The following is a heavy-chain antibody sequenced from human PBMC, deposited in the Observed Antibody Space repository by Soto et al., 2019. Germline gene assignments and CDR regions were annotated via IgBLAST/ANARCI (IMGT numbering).Heavy chain of an antibody. CDR3: ARRGVNTVNTRIYNWFDT. D-gene: IGHD4-17*01. J-gene: IGHJ5*02. CDR1: GFTFSDYY. CDR2: ISGSSGYT. Sequence: QVQLVESGGGLVKPGGSLRLSCAASGFTFSDYYMSWIRQAPGKGLEWVSYISGSSGYTKYADSVKGRFTISRDNANNSLYLQMNSLRAEDTAVYYCARRGVNTVNTRIYNWFDTWGQGTLFTVSS. V-gene: IGHV3-11*06.